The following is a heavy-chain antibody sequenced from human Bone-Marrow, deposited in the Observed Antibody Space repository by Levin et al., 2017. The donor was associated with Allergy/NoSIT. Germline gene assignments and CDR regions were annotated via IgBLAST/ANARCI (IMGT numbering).Heavy chain of an antibody. Sequence: SQTLSLTCTVSGGSIGGYYWSWIRQPPGKGLEWIGFMYNVGTTIYNASLQSRVSMSIDTSKNQFSLKLSSGTAADTAIYYCARERLYYSGSGRRYGVDVWDLGTTVIVSS. V-gene: IGHV4-59*01. J-gene: IGHJ6*04. CDR3: ARERLYYSGSGRRYGVDV. CDR2: MYNVGTT. D-gene: IGHD3-10*01. CDR1: GGSIGGYY.